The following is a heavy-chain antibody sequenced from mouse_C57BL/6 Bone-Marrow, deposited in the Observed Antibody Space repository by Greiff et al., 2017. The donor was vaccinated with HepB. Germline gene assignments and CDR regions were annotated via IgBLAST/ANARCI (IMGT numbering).Heavy chain of an antibody. V-gene: IGHV6-6*01. D-gene: IGHD3-3*01. CDR1: GFTFSDAW. Sequence: EVQLVESGGGLVQPGGSMKLSCAASGFTFSDAWMDWVRQSPEKGLEWVAEIRNKANNHATYYAESVKGRFTISRDDSKSSVYLQMNSLRAEDTGIYYCTRPLPGDGGFAYWGQGTLVTVSA. CDR3: TRPLPGDGGFAY. CDR2: IRNKANNHAT. J-gene: IGHJ3*01.